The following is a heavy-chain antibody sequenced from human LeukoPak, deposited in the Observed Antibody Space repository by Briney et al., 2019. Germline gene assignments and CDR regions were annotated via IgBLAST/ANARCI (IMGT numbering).Heavy chain of an antibody. CDR1: GFTFSSYA. Sequence: GRSLRLSCAASGFTFSSYAMHWVRQAPGKGLEWVAVISYDGSNKYYADSVKGRFTISRDNSKNTLYLQMNSLRAEDTAVYYCARAGWSVAGHYYYYMDVWGKGTTVTVSS. CDR2: ISYDGSNK. D-gene: IGHD6-19*01. J-gene: IGHJ6*03. CDR3: ARAGWSVAGHYYYYMDV. V-gene: IGHV3-30*04.